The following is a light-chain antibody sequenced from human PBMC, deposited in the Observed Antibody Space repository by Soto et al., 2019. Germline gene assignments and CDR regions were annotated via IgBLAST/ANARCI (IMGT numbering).Light chain of an antibody. CDR1: ENIGSH. J-gene: IGKJ2*01. CDR3: LQSYTTPRT. V-gene: IGKV1-39*01. CDR2: AAS. Sequence: DIQMTQFPSSLSASVGDRVTITCRASENIGSHLHWYQQKPGEAPKVLIYAASGLESGVPSRFSGSRSGTDFTLTINSLQPEDFATYFCLQSYTTPRTFGQGTTLAIK.